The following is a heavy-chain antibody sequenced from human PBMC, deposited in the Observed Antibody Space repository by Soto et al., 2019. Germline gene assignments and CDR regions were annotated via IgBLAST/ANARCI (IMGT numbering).Heavy chain of an antibody. CDR3: ARAPSTYPFDY. J-gene: IGHJ4*02. CDR2: ISSSSSYI. CDR1: GFTFSIYS. V-gene: IGHV3-21*01. Sequence: GGSLRLSCAASGFTFSIYSMNWVRQAPGKGLEWVSSISSSSSYIYYADSVKGRFTISRDNAKNSLYLQMNSLRAEDTAVYYCARAPSTYPFDYWGQGTLVTVSS. D-gene: IGHD2-2*01.